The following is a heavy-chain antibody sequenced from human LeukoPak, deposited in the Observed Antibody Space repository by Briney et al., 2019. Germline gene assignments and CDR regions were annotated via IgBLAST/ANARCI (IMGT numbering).Heavy chain of an antibody. CDR2: ISGSSTYI. CDR1: GFTFGSFS. Sequence: GGSLRLSCAASGFTFGSFSMKWVRQAPGKGLGWVSSISGSSTYIYYADSVKGRLTIARDNAKNSLYLQMNSLRAADTAVYYCAREMIGRDYGMDVWGQGTTVTVSS. J-gene: IGHJ6*02. D-gene: IGHD3-22*01. CDR3: AREMIGRDYGMDV. V-gene: IGHV3-21*01.